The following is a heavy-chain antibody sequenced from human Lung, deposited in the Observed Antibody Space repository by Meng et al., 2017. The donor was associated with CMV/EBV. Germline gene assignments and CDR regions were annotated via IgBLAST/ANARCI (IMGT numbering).Heavy chain of an antibody. J-gene: IGHJ3*02. CDR2: MYSGGTT. Sequence: GGSXRLXCAASGFTVSTNFMSWVRQAPGKGLEWVSLMYSGGTTYYADSVKGRFTISRDDSKNTLYLQMNSLRAEDTDVYYCARNQPISDAFDIWGQGTMVTVSS. CDR1: GFTVSTNF. D-gene: IGHD3-3*01. V-gene: IGHV3-53*01. CDR3: ARNQPISDAFDI.